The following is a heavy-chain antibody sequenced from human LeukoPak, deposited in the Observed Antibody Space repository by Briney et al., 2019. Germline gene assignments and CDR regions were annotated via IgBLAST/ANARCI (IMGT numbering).Heavy chain of an antibody. CDR1: GFTFSDYW. CDR2: INPDGTST. Sequence: GGSLRLSCAAPGFTFSDYWMHWDRQAPGKGPAWVSRINPDGTSTSYADSVKGRFTISRDNAKNTLYLQISSVRAEDTAVYYCARDMWGTCDYWGQGTLVTVSS. D-gene: IGHD1-14*01. CDR3: ARDMWGTCDY. V-gene: IGHV3-74*01. J-gene: IGHJ4*02.